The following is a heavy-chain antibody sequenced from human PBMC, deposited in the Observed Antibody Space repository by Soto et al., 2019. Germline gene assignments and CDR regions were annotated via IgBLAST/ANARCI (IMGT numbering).Heavy chain of an antibody. V-gene: IGHV3-30*18. D-gene: IGHD6-19*01. CDR1: GFTFSSYG. J-gene: IGHJ4*02. CDR3: AKDRDISGWYYFDY. CDR2: ISYDGSNK. Sequence: PGGSLRLSCAASGFTFSSYGMHWVRQAPGKGLEWVAVISYDGSNKYYADSVKGRFTISRDNSKNTLYLQMNSLRAEDTALYYCAKDRDISGWYYFDYWGQGT.